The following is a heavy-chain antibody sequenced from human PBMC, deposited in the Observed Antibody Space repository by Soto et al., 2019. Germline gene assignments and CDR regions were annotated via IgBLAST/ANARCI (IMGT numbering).Heavy chain of an antibody. J-gene: IGHJ4*02. CDR3: ARSRPITIFGVVTTNFDY. Sequence: SETLSLTCAVYGGSFSGYYWSWIRQPPGKGLEWIGEINHSGSTNYNQSLKSRVNISVDTSKNQFSLKMNTVTAADMALYYFARSRPITIFGVVTTNFDYWGQGTLVTVSS. CDR1: GGSFSGYY. D-gene: IGHD3-3*01. V-gene: IGHV4-34*01. CDR2: INHSGST.